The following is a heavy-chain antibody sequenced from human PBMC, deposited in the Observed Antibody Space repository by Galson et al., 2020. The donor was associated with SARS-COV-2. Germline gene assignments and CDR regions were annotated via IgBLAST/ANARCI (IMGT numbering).Heavy chain of an antibody. Sequence: ETSETLSLTCTVSGGSISSGDYYWSWIRQPPGKGLEWIGYIYYSGSTYYNPSLTSRVTISVDTSKNQFSLKLSSVTAADTAVYYCALYYYDSSGYYEESWFDPWGQGTLVTVSS. J-gene: IGHJ5*02. CDR3: ALYYYDSSGYYEESWFDP. V-gene: IGHV4-30-4*01. CDR2: IYYSGST. CDR1: GGSISSGDYY. D-gene: IGHD3-22*01.